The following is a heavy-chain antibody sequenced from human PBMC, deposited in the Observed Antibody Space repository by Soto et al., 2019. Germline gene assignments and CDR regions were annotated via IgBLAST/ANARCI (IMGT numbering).Heavy chain of an antibody. CDR1: GFIFSDYW. V-gene: IGHV3-7*03. CDR3: ARARIDY. CDR2: INPEGSEK. Sequence: EVPLVESGGGLVQPGGSLRLSCAVSGFIFSDYWMTWVRQAPGKGLEWVATINPEGSEKYYADSLKGRFTISRDNAKNSLYLQMISLRAEDTALYYCARARIDYWGRGTLITVSS. J-gene: IGHJ4*02.